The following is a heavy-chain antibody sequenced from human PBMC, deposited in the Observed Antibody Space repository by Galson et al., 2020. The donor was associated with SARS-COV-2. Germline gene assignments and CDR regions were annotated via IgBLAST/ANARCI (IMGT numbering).Heavy chain of an antibody. J-gene: IGHJ6*02. CDR1: GYTFTNYG. Sequence: ASVKASCKASGYTFTNYGVSWVRQAPGQGLEWMGWISAYNGNINYAQKYQGRLTMTTDTSARTANMELRSLRSDDTAVYFCARDPGASPVEVERYYAMDFWGQGTTVTVSS. CDR2: ISAYNGNI. D-gene: IGHD1-1*01. V-gene: IGHV1-18*01. CDR3: ARDPGASPVEVERYYAMDF.